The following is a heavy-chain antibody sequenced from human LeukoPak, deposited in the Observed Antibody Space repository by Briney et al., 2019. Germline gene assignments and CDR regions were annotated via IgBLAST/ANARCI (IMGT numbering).Heavy chain of an antibody. D-gene: IGHD3-9*01. CDR2: IFHSGST. V-gene: IGHV4-39*01. CDR1: GDSITNSNFY. Sequence: SEPLSLTCTVSGDSITNSNFYWGWIRQSPGKGLEWIGSIFHSGSTNYNPSLKSRVTISVETSKNQFSLRVRSVTAAETALYYCAGRGIVTGYFDFWGRGTLVTVSS. J-gene: IGHJ4*02. CDR3: AGRGIVTGYFDF.